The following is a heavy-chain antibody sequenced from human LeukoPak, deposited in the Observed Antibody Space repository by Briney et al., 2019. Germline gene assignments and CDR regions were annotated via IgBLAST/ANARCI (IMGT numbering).Heavy chain of an antibody. J-gene: IGHJ4*02. V-gene: IGHV4-59*01. Sequence: SETLSLTCTVSGGSISSYYWSWIRLPPGKGLEWIGYIYYTGATYYNPSLKSRVTISLDTSKNQFSLKLSPVTAADAAVYYCARAGYSYGTGYYFDYWGQGALVTVSS. CDR3: ARAGYSYGTGYYFDY. CDR1: GGSISSYY. D-gene: IGHD5-18*01. CDR2: IYYTGAT.